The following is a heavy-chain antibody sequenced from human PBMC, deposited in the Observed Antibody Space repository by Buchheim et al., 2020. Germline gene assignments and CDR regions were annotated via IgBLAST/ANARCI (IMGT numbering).Heavy chain of an antibody. D-gene: IGHD5-12*01. V-gene: IGHV3-48*01. J-gene: IGHJ4*02. CDR2: ITSSGGTT. CDR3: ARGVATNHFDY. Sequence: EVQLVESGGGLVQPGGSLRLSCAASGFTFSSYTMNWVRQAPGKGLEWVSYITSSGGTTYYADSVKGRVTISRDNAKNSMYLQMNSLRAEDTAVYYCARGVATNHFDYWGQGT. CDR1: GFTFSSYT.